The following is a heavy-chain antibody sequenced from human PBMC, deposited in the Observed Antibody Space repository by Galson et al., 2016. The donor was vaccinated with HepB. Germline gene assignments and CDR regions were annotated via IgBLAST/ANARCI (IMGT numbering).Heavy chain of an antibody. Sequence: SETLSLTCTVSGGSVMSTYWWTWVRQAPGKGLEWIGDIHHSGNTNSNPSLTSRVTISLDRSKNQFSLRLYSVTAADTAVYYCARTTVIVRTLDVWGQGTTVAVSS. CDR2: IHHSGNT. V-gene: IGHV4-4*02. J-gene: IGHJ6*02. D-gene: IGHD3-22*01. CDR3: ARTTVIVRTLDV. CDR1: GGSVMSTYW.